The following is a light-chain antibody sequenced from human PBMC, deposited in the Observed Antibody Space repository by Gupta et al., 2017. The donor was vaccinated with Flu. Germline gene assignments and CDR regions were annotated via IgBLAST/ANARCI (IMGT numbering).Light chain of an antibody. CDR1: SNDVGGYDR. CDR2: DVT. V-gene: IGLV2-11*01. Sequence: QSAPTQPRSVSGSPGPSVTISCTGTSNDVGGYDRVSWYKQRPGKAPKLILYDVTERPSGVPDRFSGSKSGNTASLTISGLQDDDEADYYCSSHAGRVTWVFGTGTTVTVL. CDR3: SSHAGRVTWV. J-gene: IGLJ1*01.